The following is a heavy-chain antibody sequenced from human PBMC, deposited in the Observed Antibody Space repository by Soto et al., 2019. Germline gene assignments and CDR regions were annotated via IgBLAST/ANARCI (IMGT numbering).Heavy chain of an antibody. CDR2: INPSGGST. Sequence: VAAVKVSCKASGYTFTSYYMHWVGQAPGQGLEWMGIINPSGGSTSYAQKFQGRVTMSRDTSTSTVYMKLSSLRSEDTAVYYCARGEDSRGYYRDYFDYWGQVTLFTVSS. V-gene: IGHV1-46*01. D-gene: IGHD3-22*01. CDR3: ARGEDSRGYYRDYFDY. J-gene: IGHJ4*02. CDR1: GYTFTSYY.